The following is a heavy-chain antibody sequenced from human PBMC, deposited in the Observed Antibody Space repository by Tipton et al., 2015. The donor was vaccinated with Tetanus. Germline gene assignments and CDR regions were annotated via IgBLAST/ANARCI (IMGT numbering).Heavy chain of an antibody. V-gene: IGHV4-34*09. D-gene: IGHD3-10*01. CDR1: GGSFSGYY. CDR3: ARDRGVSRGVDY. J-gene: IGHJ4*02. Sequence: TLSLTCTIYGGSFSGYYWSWIRQPPGRGLEWIGEIHPSGITTCNPSLKSRVTISVDTSKNQFSLKLSSVTAADTAVYYCARDRGVSRGVDYWGQGTLVTVPS. CDR2: IHPSGIT.